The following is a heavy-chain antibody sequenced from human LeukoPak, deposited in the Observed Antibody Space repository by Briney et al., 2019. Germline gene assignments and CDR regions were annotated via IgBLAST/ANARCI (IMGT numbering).Heavy chain of an antibody. CDR2: INPNSGGT. J-gene: IGHJ6*03. D-gene: IGHD6-6*01. Sequence: ASVKASCKASGYTFTGCYMHWVRQAPGQGLEWMGWINPNSGGTNYAQKFQGRVTMTRDTSISTAYMELSRLRSDDTAVYYCARGEYSSSFYYYYYYMDVWGKGTTVTVSS. CDR1: GYTFTGCY. CDR3: ARGEYSSSFYYYYYYMDV. V-gene: IGHV1-2*02.